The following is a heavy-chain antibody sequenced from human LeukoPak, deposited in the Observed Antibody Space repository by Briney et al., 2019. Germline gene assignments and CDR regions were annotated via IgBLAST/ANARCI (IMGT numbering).Heavy chain of an antibody. V-gene: IGHV3-7*01. J-gene: IGHJ4*02. CDR3: ARAFAPGIRKALWFGDSL. CDR2: IKPDGSEK. CDR1: GFTFSDYW. Sequence: GGSLRLSCAASGFTFSDYWMSWVRQAPGKGLQWVANIKPDGSEKYYVDSVKGRFTISKDTSNNTLSLQMNSLGGDDTGVYYCARAFAPGIRKALWFGDSLRGQGTLVTVSS. D-gene: IGHD3-10*01.